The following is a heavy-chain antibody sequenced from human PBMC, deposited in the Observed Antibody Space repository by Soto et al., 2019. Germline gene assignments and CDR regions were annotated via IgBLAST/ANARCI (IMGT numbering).Heavy chain of an antibody. J-gene: IGHJ6*02. Sequence: GGSLRLSCAASGFTFSSYAMSWVRQAPGKGLEWVSAISGSGGSTYYADSVKGRFTISRDNSKNTLYLQMDSLRAEDTAVYYCAKDRPYYYDSSGPRHGMDVWGQGTTVTVSS. D-gene: IGHD3-22*01. CDR1: GFTFSSYA. CDR3: AKDRPYYYDSSGPRHGMDV. V-gene: IGHV3-23*01. CDR2: ISGSGGST.